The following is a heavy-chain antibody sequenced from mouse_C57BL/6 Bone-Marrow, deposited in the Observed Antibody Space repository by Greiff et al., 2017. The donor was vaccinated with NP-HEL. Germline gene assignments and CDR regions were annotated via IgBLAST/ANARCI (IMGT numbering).Heavy chain of an antibody. CDR1: GYTFTSYW. CDR3: AREGLGGFAY. Sequence: QVQLQQPGAELVMPGASVKLSCKASGYTFTSYWMHWVKQRPGQGLEWIGEIDPSDSYTNYTQKFKGKSTLTVDKSSSTAYMQLSSLTSEDSAVYYCAREGLGGFAYWGQGTLVTVSA. V-gene: IGHV1-69*01. CDR2: IDPSDSYT. J-gene: IGHJ3*01. D-gene: IGHD4-1*01.